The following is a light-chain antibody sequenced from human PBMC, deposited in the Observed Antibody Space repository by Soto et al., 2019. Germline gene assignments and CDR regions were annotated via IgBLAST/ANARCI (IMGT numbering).Light chain of an antibody. V-gene: IGLV1-44*01. CDR1: RSNIGGHA. Sequence: QPVLTQPPSASGTPGQTVSISCSGTRSNIGGHAVNWYQQLPGTAPKRLIFSSDQRPSGVPDRFSGSKSGTSASLAISGLQSEDEADYYCQSYDSSLSGWVFGGGTKLTVL. CDR2: SSD. CDR3: QSYDSSLSGWV. J-gene: IGLJ3*02.